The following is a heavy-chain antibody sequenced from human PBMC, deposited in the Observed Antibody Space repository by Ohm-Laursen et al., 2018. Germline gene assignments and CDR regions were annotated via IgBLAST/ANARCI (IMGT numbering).Heavy chain of an antibody. D-gene: IGHD6-13*01. Sequence: SLRLSCTASGFTFSDYYMSWVRQAPGKGLEWVANIKQDESEKYYVDSVKGRFTISRDNAKNSLYLHMSSLRAEDTAVYYCAREGITAAVDYWGQGTLVTVSS. CDR3: AREGITAAVDY. CDR1: GFTFSDYY. CDR2: IKQDESEK. J-gene: IGHJ4*02. V-gene: IGHV3-7*01.